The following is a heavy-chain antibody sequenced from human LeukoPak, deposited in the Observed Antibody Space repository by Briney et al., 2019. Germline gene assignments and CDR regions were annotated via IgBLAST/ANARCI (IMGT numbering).Heavy chain of an antibody. D-gene: IGHD4-17*01. CDR3: ARYVRDYGDYDPFFDY. Sequence: GGSLRLSCADSGFTFSSYSMNWVRQAPGKGLEWVSSISSSSSYIYYADSVKGRFTISRDNAKNSLYLQMNSLRAEDTAVYYCARYVRDYGDYDPFFDYWGQGTLVTVSS. J-gene: IGHJ4*02. CDR2: ISSSSSYI. V-gene: IGHV3-21*01. CDR1: GFTFSSYS.